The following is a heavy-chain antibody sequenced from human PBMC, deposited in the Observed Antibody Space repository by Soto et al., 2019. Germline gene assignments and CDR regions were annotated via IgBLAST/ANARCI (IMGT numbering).Heavy chain of an antibody. CDR1: GESIDTAGYY. Sequence: QVQLQESGPRLVRPSQTLSLTCTVSGESIDTAGYYWTWIRQRPGRGLEWLGFIYHSGATYYSSSMKSRLAIVIDRSQNQFSLKVTSVTAADTAVYFCSRGDYWGQGMLVTVSS. CDR3: SRGDY. V-gene: IGHV4-31*03. CDR2: IYHSGAT. J-gene: IGHJ4*02.